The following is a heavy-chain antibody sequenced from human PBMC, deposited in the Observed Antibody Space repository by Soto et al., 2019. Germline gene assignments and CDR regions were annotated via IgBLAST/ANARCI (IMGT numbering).Heavy chain of an antibody. Sequence: GGSLRLSCAASGFTFSSYAMSWVLQAPWKGLEWVSAISGSGGSTYYADSVKGRFTISRDNSKNTLYLQMNSLRAEDTAVYYCAKVNSGYEFGGYYFDYWGQGTLVTVSS. CDR1: GFTFSSYA. CDR2: ISGSGGST. D-gene: IGHD5-12*01. CDR3: AKVNSGYEFGGYYFDY. V-gene: IGHV3-23*01. J-gene: IGHJ4*02.